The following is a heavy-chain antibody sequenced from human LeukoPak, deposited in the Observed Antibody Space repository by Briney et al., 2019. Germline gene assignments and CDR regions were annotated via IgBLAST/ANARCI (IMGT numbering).Heavy chain of an antibody. CDR2: INPKTGVT. CDR3: ATLNSGTYGAFDI. CDR1: GYTFTGFY. D-gene: IGHD1-26*01. Sequence: ASVKVSCKASGYTFTGFYMYWVRQAPGQGLEWMGWINPKTGVTNYAQKFQGRVTVTRDTSISTAYMELSRLRSDDTAVYYCATLNSGTYGAFDIWGQGTMVTVSS. V-gene: IGHV1-2*02. J-gene: IGHJ3*02.